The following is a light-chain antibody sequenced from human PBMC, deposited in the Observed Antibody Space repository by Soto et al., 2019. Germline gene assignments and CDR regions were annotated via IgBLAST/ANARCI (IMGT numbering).Light chain of an antibody. Sequence: EIVLTQSPATLSLSPGERATLSCRASQSVSSYLAWYQQKPGQAPRLLIYGASSRATGIADRFSGSGSGTDFTLTISRLEPEDFAVYYCQQYGSSLWTFGQGTKV. CDR2: GAS. J-gene: IGKJ1*01. CDR3: QQYGSSLWT. V-gene: IGKV3-20*01. CDR1: QSVSSY.